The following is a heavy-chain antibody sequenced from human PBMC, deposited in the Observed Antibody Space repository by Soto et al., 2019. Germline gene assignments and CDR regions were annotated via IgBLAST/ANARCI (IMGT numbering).Heavy chain of an antibody. CDR2: IYNSGST. J-gene: IGHJ6*02. D-gene: IGHD2-8*01. CDR3: AASGAGFGVCNYYGVDD. Sequence: QVQLQESGPGLVKPSQTLSLPCTVSGGSISSGGYYWSWIRQHPGKGLEWIGYIYNSGSTYYTPSVKSRVTRSVDTAKDHYAWMLSSVTAAHTAGYYCAASGAGFGVCNYYGVDDWRQATTVTVSS. CDR1: GGSISSGGYY. V-gene: IGHV4-31*03.